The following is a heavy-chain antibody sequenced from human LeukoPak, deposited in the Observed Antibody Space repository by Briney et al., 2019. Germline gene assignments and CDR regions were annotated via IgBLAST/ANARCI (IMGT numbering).Heavy chain of an antibody. Sequence: PGGSLRLSCAAAGFTFSSYWMSWVRQAPGKGLEWVANIKQDGSEKYYAASVKGRFTISRDNAKNSLYLQMNRLRAEDTAEYYGARYSSSWSSYDYHGSDVCGQGKTVTVS. J-gene: IGHJ6*02. CDR2: IKQDGSEK. CDR3: ARYSSSWSSYDYHGSDV. CDR1: GFTFSSYW. D-gene: IGHD6-13*01. V-gene: IGHV3-7*04.